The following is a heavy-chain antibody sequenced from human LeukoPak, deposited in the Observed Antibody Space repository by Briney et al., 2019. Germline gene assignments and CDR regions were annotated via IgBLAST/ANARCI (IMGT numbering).Heavy chain of an antibody. CDR3: ARFPIQLWLYGFDY. Sequence: GASVKVSCKASGYTFTGYYMHWVRQAPGQGLEWMGWINPNSGGTNYAQKFQGRVTVTRDTSISTAYMELSRLRSDDTAVYYCARFPIQLWLYGFDYWGQGTLVTVSS. CDR1: GYTFTGYY. D-gene: IGHD5-18*01. J-gene: IGHJ4*02. CDR2: INPNSGGT. V-gene: IGHV1-2*02.